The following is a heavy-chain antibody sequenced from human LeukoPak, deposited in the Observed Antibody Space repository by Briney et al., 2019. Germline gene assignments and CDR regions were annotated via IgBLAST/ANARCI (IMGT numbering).Heavy chain of an antibody. V-gene: IGHV5-51*01. J-gene: IGHJ4*02. CDR2: IYPGESDT. CDR3: ARRSIAARNFDY. Sequence: GEALQISFKGSGYSFTSYWIGWVRPMPGKGMEWMGIIYPGESDTRYSPSFQGQVTISADKSISTAYLQWSSLKASDTAMYYCARRSIAARNFDYWGQGTLVTVSS. D-gene: IGHD6-6*01. CDR1: GYSFTSYW.